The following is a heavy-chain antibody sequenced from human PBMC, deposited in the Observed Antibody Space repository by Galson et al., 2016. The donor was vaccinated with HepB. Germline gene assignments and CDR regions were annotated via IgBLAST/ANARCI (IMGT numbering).Heavy chain of an antibody. D-gene: IGHD3-16*02. V-gene: IGHV3-30-3*01. CDR1: GFTFSSYA. J-gene: IGHJ4*02. CDR2: ISYDGSNN. Sequence: LRLSCAASGFTFSSYAMHWVRQAPGKGLEWVAVISYDGSNNYYTDSVKGRFTISRDNSKKTLYLQMNSLRAEDTAVYYCARDDDYIWGSYRYTRTVPQYYFDYWGQGTLVTVSS. CDR3: ARDDDYIWGSYRYTRTVPQYYFDY.